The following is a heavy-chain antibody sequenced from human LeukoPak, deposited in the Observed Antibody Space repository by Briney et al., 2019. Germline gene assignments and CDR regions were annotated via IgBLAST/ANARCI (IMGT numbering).Heavy chain of an antibody. CDR1: GGTFSSYT. CDR3: ARTGYCTNGVCYAHYYYYYMDV. V-gene: IGHV1-69*02. J-gene: IGHJ6*03. CDR2: IIPILGIA. Sequence: SVKVSCKASGGTFSSYTISWVRQAPGQGLEWMGRIIPILGIANYAQKFQSRVTITADKSTSTAYMELSSLRSEDTAVYYCARTGYCTNGVCYAHYYYYYMDVWGKGTTVTVSS. D-gene: IGHD2-8*01.